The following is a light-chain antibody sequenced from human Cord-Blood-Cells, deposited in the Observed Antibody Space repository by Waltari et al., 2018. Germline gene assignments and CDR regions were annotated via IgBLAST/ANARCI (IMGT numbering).Light chain of an antibody. CDR1: SSDVGGYNY. V-gene: IGLV2-11*01. J-gene: IGLJ2*01. Sequence: QSPLTQPRSVSGSPGQSVTISCTGTSSDVGGYNYVSCYQHHPGKAPKLMIYHVRKRPSGVPDRFSGSKSGNTASLTISGLQAEDEADYYCCSYAGSYVVFGGGTKLTVL. CDR3: CSYAGSYVV. CDR2: HVR.